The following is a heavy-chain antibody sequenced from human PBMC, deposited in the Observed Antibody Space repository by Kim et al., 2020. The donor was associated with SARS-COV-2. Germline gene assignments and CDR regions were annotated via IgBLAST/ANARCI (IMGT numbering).Heavy chain of an antibody. CDR1: GGTLSSYA. D-gene: IGHD5-12*01. CDR2: IIPIFGTA. CDR3: VRDLVRAGGYANDYYHGIDV. V-gene: IGHV1-69*13. Sequence: SVKVSCKASGGTLSSYAISWVRQAPGQGLEWMGGIIPIFGTANYAQKFHGRVTITADESTSTAYIELSSLRSEDTAVYYCVRDLVRAGGYANDYYHGIDVWGQATTVIVSS. J-gene: IGHJ6*02.